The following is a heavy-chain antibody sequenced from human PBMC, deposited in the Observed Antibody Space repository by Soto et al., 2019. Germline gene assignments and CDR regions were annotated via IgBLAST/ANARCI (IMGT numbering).Heavy chain of an antibody. CDR1: GGSISSGDYY. D-gene: IGHD3-22*01. V-gene: IGHV4-30-4*01. Sequence: SETLSLTCTVSGGSISSGDYYWSWIRQPPGKGLEWIGYIYYSGSTYYNPSLKSRVTISVDTSKNQFSLKLSSVTAADTAVYYCARASGDYDSSGYYYVWFDPWGQGTLVTVSS. J-gene: IGHJ5*02. CDR3: ARASGDYDSSGYYYVWFDP. CDR2: IYYSGST.